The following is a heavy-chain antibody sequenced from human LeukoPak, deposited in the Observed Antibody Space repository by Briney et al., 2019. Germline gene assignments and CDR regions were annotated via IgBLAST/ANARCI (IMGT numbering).Heavy chain of an antibody. Sequence: PSETLSLTCTVSGGSISSSSYYWGWIRQPPGKGLEWIGSIYYSGSTYYNPSLKSRVTISVDTSKNQFSLKLSSVTAADTAVYYCARHDGGDDVFDIGAKGKMVTVSS. V-gene: IGHV4-39*01. J-gene: IGHJ3*02. CDR1: GGSISSSSYY. CDR3: ARHDGGDDVFDI. D-gene: IGHD4-23*01. CDR2: IYYSGST.